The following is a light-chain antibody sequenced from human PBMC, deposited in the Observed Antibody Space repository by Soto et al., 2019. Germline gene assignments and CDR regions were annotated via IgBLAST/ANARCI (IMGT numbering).Light chain of an antibody. CDR1: STDFVSYNR. Sequence: QSVLTQPPSVSGSPGQSVTISCTGTSTDFVSYNRVSWYQQPPGTAPKLIIYEASNRPSGVPDRFSGSKSGNTASLTISGLQAADEADYYCSSYAGSSLFVFGTGTKLTVL. CDR3: SSYAGSSLFV. CDR2: EAS. V-gene: IGLV2-18*02. J-gene: IGLJ1*01.